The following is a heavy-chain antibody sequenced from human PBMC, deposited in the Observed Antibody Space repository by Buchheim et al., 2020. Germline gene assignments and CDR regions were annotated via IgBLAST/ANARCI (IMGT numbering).Heavy chain of an antibody. CDR2: ISYDRSNR. Sequence: QVQLVESGGGVVQPGRSLRLSCAASGFTFSIYAMHWVRQAPGKGLEWVAVISYDRSNRYYADSVKGRFTISRDTSKNTLYLQINSLRAEDTAVYYCARDLFEDYYGSGSYEGMDVWGQGTT. V-gene: IGHV3-30*04. CDR3: ARDLFEDYYGSGSYEGMDV. J-gene: IGHJ6*02. CDR1: GFTFSIYA. D-gene: IGHD3-10*01.